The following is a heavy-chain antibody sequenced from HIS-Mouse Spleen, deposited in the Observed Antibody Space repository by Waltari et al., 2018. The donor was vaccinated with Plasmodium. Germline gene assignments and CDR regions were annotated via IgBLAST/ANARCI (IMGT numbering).Heavy chain of an antibody. CDR1: GFTFSSYG. CDR3: AKDRRSSSWYVDY. Sequence: QVQLVESGGGVVQPGRSLRLSCAASGFTFSSYGMHWVRQAPGKGLEWVAVISYDGSNKYYADSVKGRFTISRDNSKNTLYQQMNSLRAEDTAVYYCAKDRRSSSWYVDYWGQGTLVTVSS. CDR2: ISYDGSNK. V-gene: IGHV3-30*18. J-gene: IGHJ4*02. D-gene: IGHD6-13*01.